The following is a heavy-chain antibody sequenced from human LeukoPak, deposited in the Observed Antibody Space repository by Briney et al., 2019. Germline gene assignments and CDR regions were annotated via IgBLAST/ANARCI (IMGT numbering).Heavy chain of an antibody. D-gene: IGHD3-9*01. CDR2: IYYSGST. Sequence: PSETLSLTCTVSGGSISSYYWSWIRQPPGKGLEWIGYIYYSGSTNYNPSLKSRVTISVDTSKNQFSLKLSSVTAADTAVYYCASSEYYDILTGSSVAHMDHNWYFDLWGRGTLVTVSS. J-gene: IGHJ2*01. CDR3: ASSEYYDILTGSSVAHMDHNWYFDL. CDR1: GGSISSYY. V-gene: IGHV4-59*12.